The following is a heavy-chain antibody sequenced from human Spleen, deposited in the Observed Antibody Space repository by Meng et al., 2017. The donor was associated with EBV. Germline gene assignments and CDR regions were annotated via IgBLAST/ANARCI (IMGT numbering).Heavy chain of an antibody. CDR3: ARGPVGMITYFDY. D-gene: IGHD3-16*01. CDR2: IDASGGDA. CDR1: GYTFINYY. Sequence: QVQVVQSGAEVKEPGAPVKVSCKAAGYTFINYYIHGVRQAPGQGLEWMGIIDASGGDARYAQKFQGRVTMTRDTSTSTVYMDLSSLRSEDTAVYYCARGPVGMITYFDYWGQGTLVTVSS. V-gene: IGHV1-46*01. J-gene: IGHJ4*02.